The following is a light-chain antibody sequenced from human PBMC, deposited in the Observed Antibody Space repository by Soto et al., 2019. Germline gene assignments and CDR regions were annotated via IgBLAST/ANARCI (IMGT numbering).Light chain of an antibody. CDR1: SSDVGGYNY. CDR2: EVS. CDR3: SSYTSINTV. V-gene: IGLV2-14*01. J-gene: IGLJ2*01. Sequence: QSALTQPASVSGSPGQSITISCTGTSSDVGGYNYVSWYQQHPGKAPKLMIYEVSNRPSGVSNRFSGSKSGNTASLTISGLQAEDEADYYCSSYTSINTVFGGGTKLTVL.